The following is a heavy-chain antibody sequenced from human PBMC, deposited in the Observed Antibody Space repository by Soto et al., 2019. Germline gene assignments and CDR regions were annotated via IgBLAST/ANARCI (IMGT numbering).Heavy chain of an antibody. CDR3: ARVKVPAAILGAFDL. D-gene: IGHD2-2*02. J-gene: IGHJ3*01. Sequence: ASVKVSCKASGYTFSTYGITWVRQAPGQGLEWMGWINPLKGDTNSAARLQDRLTMTTDTSTRTAYMELRSLTSDDTAVYYCARVKVPAAILGAFDLWGQGTVLTVS. CDR2: INPLKGDT. V-gene: IGHV1-18*01. CDR1: GYTFSTYG.